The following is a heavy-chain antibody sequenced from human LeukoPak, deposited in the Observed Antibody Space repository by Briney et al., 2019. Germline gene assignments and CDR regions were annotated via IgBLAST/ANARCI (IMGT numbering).Heavy chain of an antibody. Sequence: ASVKVSCKASGYTFTSYYMHWVRQAPGQGLEWMGIINPSGGSTSYAQKFQGRVIMTRDTSTSTVYMELSSLRSEDTAVYYCARVPQNSGSYYGGYYYYGMDVWGQGTTVTVSS. CDR3: ARVPQNSGSYYGGYYYYGMDV. CDR1: GYTFTSYY. D-gene: IGHD1-26*01. V-gene: IGHV1-46*01. J-gene: IGHJ6*02. CDR2: INPSGGST.